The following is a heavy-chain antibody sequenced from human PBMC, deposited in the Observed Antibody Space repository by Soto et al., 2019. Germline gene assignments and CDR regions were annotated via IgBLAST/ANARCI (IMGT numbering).Heavy chain of an antibody. CDR3: ARYKITGLFDY. CDR2: INHSGST. J-gene: IGHJ4*02. Sequence: QVQLQQWGAGLLKPSETLSLTCAVYGGSFSGYYWTWIRQPPGPGLGWIGEINHSGSTNYNPSLKSRVTIAVDTSKSQVSLKLTSVTAADTAVYYCARYKITGLFDYWGQGTLVTVSS. CDR1: GGSFSGYY. D-gene: IGHD2-8*02. V-gene: IGHV4-34*01.